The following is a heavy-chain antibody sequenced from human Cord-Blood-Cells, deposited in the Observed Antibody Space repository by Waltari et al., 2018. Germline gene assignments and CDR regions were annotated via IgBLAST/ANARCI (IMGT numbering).Heavy chain of an antibody. CDR3: ARATGDIVVVPAAMWWFDP. D-gene: IGHD2-2*01. V-gene: IGHV4-34*01. Sequence: QVQLQQWGAGLLKPSETLSLTCAVYGGSFSGYYWSWIRQPPGKGREWIGEINHSGSTNYNPSLKSRVTISVDTSKNQFSLKLSSVTAADTAVYYCARATGDIVVVPAAMWWFDPWGQGTLVTVSS. CDR1: GGSFSGYY. J-gene: IGHJ5*02. CDR2: INHSGST.